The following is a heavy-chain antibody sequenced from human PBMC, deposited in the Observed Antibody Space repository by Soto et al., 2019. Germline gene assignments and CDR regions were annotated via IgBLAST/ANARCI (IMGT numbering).Heavy chain of an antibody. V-gene: IGHV4-59*01. J-gene: IGHJ4*02. D-gene: IGHD2-15*01. CDR3: ARGNGHGGSAFDF. Sequence: QVQLQESGPGLVKPSETLSLTCTVSGGSTHSYYWAWIRQPPGKGLEWMGYVYYNGDTNYNPSLKSRVTISVDASKTQFSLKLTSVTPADTAVYYCARGNGHGGSAFDFWGQGNLVTVSS. CDR1: GGSTHSYY. CDR2: VYYNGDT.